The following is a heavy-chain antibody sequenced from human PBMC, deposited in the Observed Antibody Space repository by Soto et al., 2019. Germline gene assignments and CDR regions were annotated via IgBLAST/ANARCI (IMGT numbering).Heavy chain of an antibody. CDR2: ISGSGGST. CDR1: GFTFSSYA. D-gene: IGHD3-10*01. V-gene: IGHV3-23*01. Sequence: GGSLRLSCAASGFTFSSYAMSWVRQAPGKGLEWVSAISGSGGSTYYADSVKGRFTISRDNSKNTLYLQMNSLRAEDTAVYYCAKDIKFGSYPPPHFDYWGQGTLVTVSS. J-gene: IGHJ4*02. CDR3: AKDIKFGSYPPPHFDY.